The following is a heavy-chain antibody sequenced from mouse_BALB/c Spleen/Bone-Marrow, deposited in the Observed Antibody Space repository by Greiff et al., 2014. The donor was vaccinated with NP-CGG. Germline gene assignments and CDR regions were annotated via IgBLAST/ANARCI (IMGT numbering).Heavy chain of an antibody. CDR1: GYSFTGYF. D-gene: IGHD2-3*01. Sequence: VQLQQSGPDLVKPGASVKLSCKASGYSFTGYFLNWVRQSHGKSLEWIGRINPFNGDTFYNQKFKGKATLTVDTSSTTALMELLSLTSEDSAVYYCGRWGDGYYYAMDYWGQGTSVTVSS. J-gene: IGHJ4*01. CDR3: GRWGDGYYYAMDY. V-gene: IGHV1-37*01. CDR2: INPFNGDT.